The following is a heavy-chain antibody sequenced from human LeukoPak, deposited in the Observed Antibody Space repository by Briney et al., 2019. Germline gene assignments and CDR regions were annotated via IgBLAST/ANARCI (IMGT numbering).Heavy chain of an antibody. CDR3: ARTNTYYYDSSGYYYGY. V-gene: IGHV4-30-4*08. D-gene: IGHD3-22*01. J-gene: IGHJ4*02. CDR1: GGSISSGGYY. Sequence: SETLSLTCTVSGGSISSGGYYWSWIRQHPGKGLEWIGYIYYSGSTYYNPSLKSRVTISVDTSKNQFSLKLSSVTAADTAVYYCARTNTYYYDSSGYYYGYWGQGTLVTVSS. CDR2: IYYSGST.